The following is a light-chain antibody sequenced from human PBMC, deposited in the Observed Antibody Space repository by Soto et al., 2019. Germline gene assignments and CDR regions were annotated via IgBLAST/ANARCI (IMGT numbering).Light chain of an antibody. CDR1: QSVSSSY. J-gene: IGKJ2*01. V-gene: IGKV3-20*01. CDR3: KQYGLSPYT. CDR2: GAS. Sequence: EIVLTQSPGTLSLSPGERATLSCRASQSVSSSYLAWYQQKPGQDPRLLIYGASSRATGLPDRFSGSGSGPDLTLTISRLEPEDVGVYYCKQYGLSPYTFGQGTKLEIK.